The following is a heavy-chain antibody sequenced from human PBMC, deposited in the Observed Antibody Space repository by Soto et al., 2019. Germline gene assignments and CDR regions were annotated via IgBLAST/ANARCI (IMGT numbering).Heavy chain of an antibody. CDR3: ATGGLP. CDR2: VSGRGGTT. V-gene: IGHV3-23*01. CDR1: GFTFSNFA. Sequence: EVQLLESGGGLVQPGGSLRLSCAASGFTFSNFAMSWVRQAPGKGLEWVSTVSGRGGTTYYTDSVKGRLTISRDNSKGMLYLEMSSLRAEDSAIYYCATGGLPWGQGTLVNVSS. D-gene: IGHD4-17*01. J-gene: IGHJ4*02.